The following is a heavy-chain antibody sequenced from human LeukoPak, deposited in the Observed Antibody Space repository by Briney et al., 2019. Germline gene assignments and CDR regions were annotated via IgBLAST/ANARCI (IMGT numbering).Heavy chain of an antibody. J-gene: IGHJ3*02. CDR1: GYIFTSYY. Sequence: GASVKVSCKASGYIFTSYYMHWVRQAPGQGLEWMGWINPNSGGTNYAQKFQGGVTMTRDTSISTAYMELSRLRSDDTAVYYCARERYSSGWYASVGAFDIWGQGTMVTVSS. CDR2: INPNSGGT. CDR3: ARERYSSGWYASVGAFDI. D-gene: IGHD6-19*01. V-gene: IGHV1-2*02.